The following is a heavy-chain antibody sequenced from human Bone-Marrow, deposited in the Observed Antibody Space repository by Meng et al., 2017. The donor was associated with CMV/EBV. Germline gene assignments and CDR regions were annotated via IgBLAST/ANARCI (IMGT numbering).Heavy chain of an antibody. CDR3: ARGVTTVTPYYYYGMDV. CDR2: ISSSSSYI. J-gene: IGHJ6*02. D-gene: IGHD4-11*01. CDR1: GFTSSSYS. V-gene: IGHV3-21*01. Sequence: GGSLRLSCAASGFTSSSYSMNWVRQAPGKGLKWVSSISSSSSYIYHADSVKGRFTISRDNAKHSLYLQMNSLRAEDKAVYYCARGVTTVTPYYYYGMDVWGQGTTVTVSS.